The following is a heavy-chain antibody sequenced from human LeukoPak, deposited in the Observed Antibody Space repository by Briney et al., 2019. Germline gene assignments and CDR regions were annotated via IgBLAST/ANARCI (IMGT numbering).Heavy chain of an antibody. CDR2: ISSSGSYI. CDR3: AREVGVVPGAIHYYSYGLDV. D-gene: IGHD3-16*01. Sequence: GGSLRLSCAASEFTFSIYRMNWVRQAPGKGLEWVSSISSSGSYIYYADSVKGRFTISRDNAKNSLYLQMSSLRAEDTAVYYCAREVGVVPGAIHYYSYGLDVWGQGTTVTVSS. CDR1: EFTFSIYR. V-gene: IGHV3-21*01. J-gene: IGHJ6*02.